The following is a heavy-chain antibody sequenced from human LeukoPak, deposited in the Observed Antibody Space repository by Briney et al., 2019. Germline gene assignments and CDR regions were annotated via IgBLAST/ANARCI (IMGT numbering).Heavy chain of an antibody. CDR1: GYTFTGYY. J-gene: IGHJ4*02. CDR3: ARRGFGDLYLEDY. V-gene: IGHV1-2*02. Sequence: ASVKVSCKASGYTFTGYYIHWVRQAPGQGLEWMGWTNPNNGDTTYAQKFQGRVAMTRDTSVSTAYMELRRLRSDDTAVYYCARRGFGDLYLEDYWGQGTLVTVSS. CDR2: TNPNNGDT. D-gene: IGHD3-10*01.